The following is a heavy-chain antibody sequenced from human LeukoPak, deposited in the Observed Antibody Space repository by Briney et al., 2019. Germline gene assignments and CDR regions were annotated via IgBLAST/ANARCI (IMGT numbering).Heavy chain of an antibody. D-gene: IGHD4-23*01. Sequence: GGSLRLSCAASGFTFSGSAMHWVRQASGKGLEWVGRIRSKANSYATAYAASVKGRFTISRDDSKNTAYLQMNSLKTEDTAVYYCTRLGRTDDYGGITPHRTGYWGQGTLVTVSS. CDR2: IRSKANSYAT. V-gene: IGHV3-73*01. CDR1: GFTFSGSA. J-gene: IGHJ4*02. CDR3: TRLGRTDDYGGITPHRTGY.